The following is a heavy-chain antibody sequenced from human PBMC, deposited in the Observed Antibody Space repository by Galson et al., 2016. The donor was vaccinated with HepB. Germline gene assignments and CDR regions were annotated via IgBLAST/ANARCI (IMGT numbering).Heavy chain of an antibody. J-gene: IGHJ5*01. CDR1: GFSVSGNY. D-gene: IGHD4-23*01. CDR3: ARGPNSDS. V-gene: IGHV3-66*01. CDR2: VYSGGSP. Sequence: SLRLSCAASGFSVSGNYMSWVRQAPGKGLEWVSHVYSGGSPYYADSVKGRFTMSRDNSKNTLYLQMDSLGVEDTAVYFCARGPNSDSWGQGALVTVSS.